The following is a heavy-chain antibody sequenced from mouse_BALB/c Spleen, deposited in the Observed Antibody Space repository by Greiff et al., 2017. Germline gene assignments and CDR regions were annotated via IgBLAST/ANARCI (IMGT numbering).Heavy chain of an antibody. V-gene: IGHV1-66*01. CDR3: ACYDY. D-gene: IGHD1-1*01. J-gene: IGHJ2*01. CDR1: GYSFTSYY. CDR2: IFPGSGNT. Sequence: VQLQQSGPELVKPGASVKISCKSSGYSFTSYYIHWVKQRPGQGLEWIGCIFPGSGNTKYNEKFKGKATLKADTSSSTAYMQLSSLTSEDSAVYFCACYDYWGRGTTLTVSS.